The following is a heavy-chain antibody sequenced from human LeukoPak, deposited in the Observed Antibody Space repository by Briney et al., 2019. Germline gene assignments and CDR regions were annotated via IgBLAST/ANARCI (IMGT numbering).Heavy chain of an antibody. Sequence: SETLSLTCTVSGYSISSGYYWGWIRQPPGRGLEWIGEINHSGSTNYNPSLKSRVTISVDTSKNQFSLKLSSVTAADTAVYYCARASSGYYYVNFDYWGQGTLVTVSS. CDR2: INHSGST. CDR3: ARASSGYYYVNFDY. CDR1: GYSISSGYY. J-gene: IGHJ4*02. V-gene: IGHV4-38-2*02. D-gene: IGHD3-22*01.